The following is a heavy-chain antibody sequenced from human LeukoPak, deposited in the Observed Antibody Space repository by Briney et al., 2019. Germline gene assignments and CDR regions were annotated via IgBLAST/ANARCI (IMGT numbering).Heavy chain of an antibody. CDR2: IAYDGSDK. J-gene: IGHJ5*02. V-gene: IGHV3-30*04. D-gene: IGHD1-1*01. Sequence: PGRSLRLSCAASGFIFRGYAMQWVRQTPGRGLEWLTVIAYDGSDKAYADTVKGRFTLSRDNSKNTLYLQMNSLRVEDTAVYYCARDWNGIHDHWVQGALVTVSS. CDR3: ARDWNGIHDH. CDR1: GFIFRGYA.